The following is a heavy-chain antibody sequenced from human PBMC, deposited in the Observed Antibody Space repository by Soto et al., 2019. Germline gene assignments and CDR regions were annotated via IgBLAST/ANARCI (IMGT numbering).Heavy chain of an antibody. Sequence: SETLSLTCTVSGGSISSNYWSWIRQPPGKGLEWIGYIYYSGSTNYNPSLKSRVTISVDTSKNQFSLKLSSVTAADTAVYYCARAYNWNYVWFDPWGQGTLVTVSS. D-gene: IGHD1-7*01. CDR3: ARAYNWNYVWFDP. CDR1: GGSISSNY. CDR2: IYYSGST. V-gene: IGHV4-59*01. J-gene: IGHJ5*02.